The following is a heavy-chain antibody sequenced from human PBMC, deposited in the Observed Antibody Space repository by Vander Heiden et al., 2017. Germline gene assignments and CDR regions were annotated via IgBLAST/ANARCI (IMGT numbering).Heavy chain of an antibody. CDR2: ISGSGGIT. V-gene: IGHV3-23*01. CDR1: GSGFSFSSYD. D-gene: IGHD3-10*01. J-gene: IGHJ4*02. Sequence: EVQLLESGGGLVQPGGTLRLSCTASGSGFSFSSYDMIWVRQAPGKGLEWVSTISGSGGITFSADSVKGRFTISRDNSKNTLYLQLRSLRAEDTAVYYCAKDRGTYWGQGTLVTVSS. CDR3: AKDRGTY.